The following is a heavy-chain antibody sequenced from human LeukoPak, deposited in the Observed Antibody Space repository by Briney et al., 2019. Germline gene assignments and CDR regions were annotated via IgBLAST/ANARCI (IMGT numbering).Heavy chain of an antibody. V-gene: IGHV4-39*01. CDR3: ARLTFHYDGSGYYFDY. D-gene: IGHD3-22*01. J-gene: IGHJ4*02. CDR1: GGSISSSSYY. CDR2: LHYGGST. Sequence: PSETVSLTCTVSGGSISSSSYYWGWIRQPPGKGLEWIGSLHYGGSTYYNPSLKSRVTISVDTSKKQISLKQNSVTAADTAVYYCARLTFHYDGSGYYFDYWGQGTLVTVSS.